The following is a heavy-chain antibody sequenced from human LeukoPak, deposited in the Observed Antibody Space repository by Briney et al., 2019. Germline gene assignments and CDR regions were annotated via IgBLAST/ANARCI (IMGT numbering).Heavy chain of an antibody. Sequence: PGGALRLSCAASGFTFSNAWMSWVRQAPGKGLEWVGRIKSKTDGGTTDYAAPVKGRFTIPRDDSKNTLYLQMNSLKTEDTAVYYCTTTYYYGSGSYSQLDYWGQGTLVTVSS. V-gene: IGHV3-15*01. CDR3: TTTYYYGSGSYSQLDY. CDR2: IKSKTDGGTT. J-gene: IGHJ4*02. CDR1: GFTFSNAW. D-gene: IGHD3-10*01.